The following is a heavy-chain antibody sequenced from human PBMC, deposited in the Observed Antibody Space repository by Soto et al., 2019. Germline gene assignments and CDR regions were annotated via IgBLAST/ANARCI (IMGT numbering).Heavy chain of an antibody. CDR1: GFRFSDYY. V-gene: IGHV3-11*01. CDR3: VRDDDYGGTNNWFDP. Sequence: QEQLVESGGGVVKPGGSLRLSCTASGFRFSDYYMSWIRPAPGKGLECIAYISSSGNSIYYADSVKGRFTVSRDNAKNSLYLHMNSLTAEDTAMYYCVRDDDYGGTNNWFDPWGQGTLVTVSS. CDR2: ISSSGNSI. D-gene: IGHD4-17*01. J-gene: IGHJ5*02.